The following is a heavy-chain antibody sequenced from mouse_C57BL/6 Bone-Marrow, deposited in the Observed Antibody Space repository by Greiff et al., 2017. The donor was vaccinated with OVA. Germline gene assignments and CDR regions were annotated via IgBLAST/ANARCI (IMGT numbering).Heavy chain of an antibody. Sequence: QVQLQQPGAELVMPGASVKLSCKASGYTFTSYWMHWVKQRPGQGLEWIGEIDPSDSYTNYNQKFKGKSTLTVDKSSSTAYMRLSSLTSEDSAVYDCARGRWVLPDYRGQGTTLTVSS. CDR2: IDPSDSYT. V-gene: IGHV1-69*01. D-gene: IGHD2-3*01. J-gene: IGHJ2*01. CDR1: GYTFTSYW. CDR3: ARGRWVLPDY.